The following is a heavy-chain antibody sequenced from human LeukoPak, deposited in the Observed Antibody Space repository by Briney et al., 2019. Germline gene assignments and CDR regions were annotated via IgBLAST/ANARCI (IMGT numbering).Heavy chain of an antibody. D-gene: IGHD3-9*01. J-gene: IGHJ4*02. CDR2: IFYTGTT. V-gene: IGHV4-59*08. CDR3: ARHAPAKFDFL. CDR1: GASLSGYY. Sequence: SETLSLTCSVSGASLSGYYCSWIRQPPGKGLEWIGYIFYTGTTVYNPSLMSRVTMSVDTSQNQFSLRLSSVTAADTAVYYCARHAPAKFDFLWGQGNLVIVSP.